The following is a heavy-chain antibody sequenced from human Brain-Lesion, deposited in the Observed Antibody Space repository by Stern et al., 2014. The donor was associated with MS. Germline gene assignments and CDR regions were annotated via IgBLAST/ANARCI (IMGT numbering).Heavy chain of an antibody. D-gene: IGHD6-6*01. CDR2: ICPGNSDT. J-gene: IGHJ4*02. CDR1: GYRFTSNW. CDR3: ARRGDSSSSGFYY. Sequence: VQLVQSGAEVKKPGESLKISCKGSGYRFTSNWIGWVLQMPGKGLEWMGTICPGNSDTKYSPSFQGKVPISADKSISTAYLQWSSLQASDTAMYYCARRGDSSSSGFYYWGQGTLVIVSS. V-gene: IGHV5-51*01.